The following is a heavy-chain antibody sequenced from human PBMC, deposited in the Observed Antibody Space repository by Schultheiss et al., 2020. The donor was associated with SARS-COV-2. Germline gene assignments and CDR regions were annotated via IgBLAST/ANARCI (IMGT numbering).Heavy chain of an antibody. V-gene: IGHV3-13*04. J-gene: IGHJ4*02. Sequence: GGSLRLSCAASGFTFSSYDMHWVRQATGKGLEWVSAIGTAGDTYYQGSVKGRFTISRENAKNSLYLQMNSLRAEDTAVYYCARDGNWGLDYWGQGTLVTVSS. CDR2: IGTAGDT. D-gene: IGHD7-27*01. CDR1: GFTFSSYD. CDR3: ARDGNWGLDY.